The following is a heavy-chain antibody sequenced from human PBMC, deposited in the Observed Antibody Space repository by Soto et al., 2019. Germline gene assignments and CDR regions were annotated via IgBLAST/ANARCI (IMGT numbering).Heavy chain of an antibody. Sequence: PGGSLRLSCAASGFTFDDYAMHWVRHAPGKGLVWVSGISWNGGSTSYADSVKGRFTISRDNAKNTLYLQMNSLRAEDTAVYYCARVDYGAYYFDYWGQGTLVTVSS. V-gene: IGHV3-9*01. CDR2: ISWNGGST. CDR3: ARVDYGAYYFDY. J-gene: IGHJ4*02. D-gene: IGHD4-17*01. CDR1: GFTFDDYA.